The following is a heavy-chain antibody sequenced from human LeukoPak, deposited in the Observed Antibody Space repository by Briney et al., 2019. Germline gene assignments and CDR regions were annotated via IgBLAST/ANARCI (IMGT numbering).Heavy chain of an antibody. CDR1: GYTFTGYY. CDR3: ARASFWESPINWFAP. CDR2: INPNSGGT. V-gene: IGHV1-2*02. D-gene: IGHD3-16*01. Sequence: ASVKVSCKASGYTFTGYYMHWVRQGTGQGLEWMGWINPNSGGTNYAQKFQGRVTMTRDTSISTAYMELSRLRSDDTAVYYCARASFWESPINWFAPWGQGTLVTVSS. J-gene: IGHJ5*02.